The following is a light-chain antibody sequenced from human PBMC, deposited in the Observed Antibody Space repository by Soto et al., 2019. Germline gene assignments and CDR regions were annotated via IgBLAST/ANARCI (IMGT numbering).Light chain of an antibody. CDR3: NSHTSSSTFYG. Sequence: QSVLTQPAPVSGSPGQSITISCTGTSSDVGAYTYVSWYQQHPGRAPKLMIYEVSNRPSGVSNRFSGSKSGNTASLTISGLQAEDEADYYCNSHTSSSTFYGFGTGTRAPS. CDR2: EVS. CDR1: SSDVGAYTY. J-gene: IGLJ1*01. V-gene: IGLV2-14*01.